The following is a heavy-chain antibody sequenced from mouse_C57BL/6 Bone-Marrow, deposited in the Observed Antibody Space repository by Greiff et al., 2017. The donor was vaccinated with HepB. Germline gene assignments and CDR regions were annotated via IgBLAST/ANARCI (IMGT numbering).Heavy chain of an antibody. CDR1: GYTFTSYG. D-gene: IGHD1-1*01. CDR2: IYPRSGNT. Sequence: QVQLKQSGAELARPGASVKLSCKASGYTFTSYGISWVKQRTGQGLEWIGEIYPRSGNTYYNEKFKGKATLTADKSSSTAYMELRSLTSEDSAVYFCARCYGSRYFDYWGQGTTLTVSS. V-gene: IGHV1-81*01. J-gene: IGHJ2*01. CDR3: ARCYGSRYFDY.